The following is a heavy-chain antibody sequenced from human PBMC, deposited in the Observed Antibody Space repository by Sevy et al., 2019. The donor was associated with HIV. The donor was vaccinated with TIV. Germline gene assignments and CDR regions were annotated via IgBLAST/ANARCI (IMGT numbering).Heavy chain of an antibody. CDR3: ANAGGSYYDSIFDY. D-gene: IGHD3-22*01. J-gene: IGHJ4*02. CDR2: ISGSGGST. V-gene: IGHV3-23*01. CDR1: GFTFSSYA. Sequence: GGSLRLSCAASGFTFSSYAMSWVRQAPGKGLEWVSAISGSGGSTYDADSVKGWFTISRDNSKNTLYLQMNSLRAEDTAVYYCANAGGSYYDSIFDYWGQRTLVTVSS.